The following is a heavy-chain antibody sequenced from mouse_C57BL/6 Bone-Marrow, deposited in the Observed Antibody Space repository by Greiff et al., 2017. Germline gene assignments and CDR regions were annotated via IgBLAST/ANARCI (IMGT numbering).Heavy chain of an antibody. CDR2: IHPNSGST. J-gene: IGHJ1*03. CDR1: GYTFTSYW. V-gene: IGHV1-64*01. Sequence: QVQLQQPGAELVKPGASVKLSCKASGYTFTSYWMHWVKQRPGQGLEWIGMIHPNSGSTNYNEKLKSKATLTVDKSSSTAYMQLSSLTSEDSAVYYCARSPYFLDVWGTGTTVTVSS. CDR3: ARSPYFLDV. D-gene: IGHD6-5*01.